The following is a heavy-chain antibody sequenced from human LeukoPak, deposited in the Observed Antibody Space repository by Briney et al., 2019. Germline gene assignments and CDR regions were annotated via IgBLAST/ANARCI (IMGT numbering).Heavy chain of an antibody. V-gene: IGHV1-2*02. J-gene: IGHJ6*03. Sequence: ASVKVSCKASGYTFTGYYMHWVRQAPGQGLGWMGWINPNSGGTNYAQKFQGRVTMTRDTSISTAYMELSRLRSDDTAVYYCARDKKRLWFGELLPEHYYYYMDVWGKGTTVTISS. D-gene: IGHD3-10*01. CDR3: ARDKKRLWFGELLPEHYYYYMDV. CDR1: GYTFTGYY. CDR2: INPNSGGT.